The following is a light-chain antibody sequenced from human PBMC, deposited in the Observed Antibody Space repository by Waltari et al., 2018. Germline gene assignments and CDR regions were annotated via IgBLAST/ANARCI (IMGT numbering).Light chain of an antibody. CDR2: ANS. CDR1: GSNLGAGYD. Sequence: QPVLTQPPSVSGSPGQRVTISCTGTGSNLGAGYDLHWYQQLPGTAPQLLIYANSNRPSGVPDRFSGSKSGTSASLAITGLQAEDEADYYCQSYDSSLSGSWVFGGGTKLTVL. V-gene: IGLV1-40*01. J-gene: IGLJ3*02. CDR3: QSYDSSLSGSWV.